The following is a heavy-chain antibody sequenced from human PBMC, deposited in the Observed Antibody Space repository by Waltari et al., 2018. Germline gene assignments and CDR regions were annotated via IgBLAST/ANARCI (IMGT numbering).Heavy chain of an antibody. J-gene: IGHJ4*02. CDR1: GFTFSSYG. CDR2: IWYDGSNK. CDR3: AKDHYDILTGYRLDY. V-gene: IGHV3-30*18. Sequence: QVQLVESGGGVVQPGRSLRLSCAASGFTFSSYGMHWFRQAPGKGLEWVAVIWYDGSNKYYADSVKGRFTISRDNSKNTLYLQMNSLRAEDTAMYYCAKDHYDILTGYRLDYWGQGTLVTVSS. D-gene: IGHD3-9*01.